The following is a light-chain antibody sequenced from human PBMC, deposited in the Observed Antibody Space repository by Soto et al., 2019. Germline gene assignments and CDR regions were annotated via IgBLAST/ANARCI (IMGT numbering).Light chain of an antibody. V-gene: IGLV2-14*03. J-gene: IGLJ1*01. CDR1: SRDVGDYHY. CDR2: DVT. Sequence: QSVLTQPASMSGSPGQSITISCTGTSRDVGDYHYVSWYQLHPGKATKLLIYDVTIRSSGVSNRFSGSKSGNTASLTISGLQAEDEADYYCNSYSSGSSPYVFGTGTKVTVL. CDR3: NSYSSGSSPYV.